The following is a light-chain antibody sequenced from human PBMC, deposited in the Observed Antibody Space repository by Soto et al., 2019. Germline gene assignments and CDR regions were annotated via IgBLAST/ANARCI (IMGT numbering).Light chain of an antibody. J-gene: IGKJ3*01. CDR3: QQLNSYVFT. Sequence: DIQLTQSPSFLSASVGDRVTITCRASQDVSRYLAWYQQKPGKAPNLLIYAASTLQSGVPSRFSGSGSGTEFTLTISSLQPEDCATYYCQQLNSYVFTFGPGTKVDIK. V-gene: IGKV1-9*01. CDR1: QDVSRY. CDR2: AAS.